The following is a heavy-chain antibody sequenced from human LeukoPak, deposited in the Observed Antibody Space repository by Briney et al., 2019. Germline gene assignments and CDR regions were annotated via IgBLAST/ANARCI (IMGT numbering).Heavy chain of an antibody. CDR3: ARVVVPAAMARRPTSDY. CDR2: IKQDGSEK. J-gene: IGHJ4*02. CDR1: GFTFSSYW. D-gene: IGHD2-2*01. V-gene: IGHV3-7*01. Sequence: GGSLRLSCAASGFTFSSYWMSWVRQAPGKGLEWVANIKQDGSEKYYVDSVKGRFTISRDNAKNSLYLQMNSLRAEDTAVYYCARVVVPAAMARRPTSDYWGQGTLVTVSS.